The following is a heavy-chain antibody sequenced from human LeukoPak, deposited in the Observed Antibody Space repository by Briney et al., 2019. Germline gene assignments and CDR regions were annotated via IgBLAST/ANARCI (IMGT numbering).Heavy chain of an antibody. J-gene: IGHJ4*02. Sequence: SETLSLTCTVSGGSISSYYWSWIRQPPGKGLEWIGYIYYSGSTNYNPSLKSRVTISVDTSKNQFPLKLSSVTAADTAVYYCARARYYYDSSGPYYFDYWGQGTLVTVSS. V-gene: IGHV4-59*01. CDR3: ARARYYYDSSGPYYFDY. D-gene: IGHD3-22*01. CDR1: GGSISSYY. CDR2: IYYSGST.